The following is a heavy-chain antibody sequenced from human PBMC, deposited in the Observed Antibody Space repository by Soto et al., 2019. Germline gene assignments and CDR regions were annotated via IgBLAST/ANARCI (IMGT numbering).Heavy chain of an antibody. CDR1: GDSVSSNSAT. J-gene: IGHJ4*02. D-gene: IGHD3-3*01. V-gene: IGHV6-1*01. CDR3: ARDSSPAIYGVDTLTHFDY. Sequence: KASETLSLTCAISGDSVSSNSATWNWIRQSPSRGLEWLGRTYYRSKWYNDYAVSVKSRITINPDTSKNQFSLQLNSVTPEDTAVYYCARDSSPAIYGVDTLTHFDYWGQGTLVTVSS. CDR2: TYYRSKWYN.